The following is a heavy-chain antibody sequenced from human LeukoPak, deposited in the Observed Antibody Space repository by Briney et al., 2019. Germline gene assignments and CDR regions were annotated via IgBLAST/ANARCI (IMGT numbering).Heavy chain of an antibody. CDR2: MFYNGNP. J-gene: IGHJ5*02. CDR1: GGSISSYY. V-gene: IGHV4-59*08. Sequence: PSETLSLTCTVSGGSISSYYWSWIRQSPGKGLEWIGYMFYNGNPNYNPSLKSRVTISIDTSKNQFSLKLSSVTAADTAVYYCARQVCELRTNWFDPWGQGTLVTVSS. D-gene: IGHD1-26*01. CDR3: ARQVCELRTNWFDP.